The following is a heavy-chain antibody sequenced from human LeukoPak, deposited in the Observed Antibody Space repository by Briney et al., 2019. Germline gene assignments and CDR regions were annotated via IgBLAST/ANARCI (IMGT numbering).Heavy chain of an antibody. J-gene: IGHJ5*02. V-gene: IGHV4-61*02. CDR1: GGSISSGSYY. CDR2: IYTSRST. CDR3: ARSRTQRITIFGVVTQTPNWFDP. D-gene: IGHD3-3*01. Sequence: SETLSLTCTVSGGSISSGSYYWSWIRQPAGKGLEWIGRIYTSRSTNYNPSLKSRVTISVDTSKNQFSLKLSSVTAADTAVYYCARSRTQRITIFGVVTQTPNWFDPWGQGTLVTVSS.